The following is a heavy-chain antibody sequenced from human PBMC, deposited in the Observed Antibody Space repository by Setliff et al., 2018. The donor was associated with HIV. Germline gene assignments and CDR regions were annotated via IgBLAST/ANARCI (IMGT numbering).Heavy chain of an antibody. V-gene: IGHV4-4*08. Sequence: SETLSLTCTVSGGSINNHYWYWIRQPPGKGLEWIGRIYTSGSTNYNPSLKSRVTISVDTSKNQFSLKLNSVTAADTAVYYCARIIMPRGGAFDIWGQGTMVTVSS. CDR2: IYTSGST. D-gene: IGHD3-10*01. CDR3: ARIIMPRGGAFDI. J-gene: IGHJ3*02. CDR1: GGSINNHY.